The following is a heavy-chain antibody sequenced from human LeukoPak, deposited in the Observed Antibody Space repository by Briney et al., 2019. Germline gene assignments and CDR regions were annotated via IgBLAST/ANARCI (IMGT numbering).Heavy chain of an antibody. V-gene: IGHV3-21*01. J-gene: IGHJ5*02. CDR2: ISSSSSYI. CDR1: GVTFSSYS. D-gene: IGHD6-6*01. Sequence: GGSLRLSCAASGVTFSSYSMNWVRQAPGKGLEWVSSISSSSSYIYYADSVKGRFTISRDNAKNSLYLQMNSLRAEDTAVYYCATDRSSSGWFDPWGQGTLVTVSS. CDR3: ATDRSSSGWFDP.